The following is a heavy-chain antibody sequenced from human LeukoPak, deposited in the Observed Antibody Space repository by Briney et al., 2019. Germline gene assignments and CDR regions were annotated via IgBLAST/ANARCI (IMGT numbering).Heavy chain of an antibody. CDR1: GFTFSSYA. J-gene: IGHJ4*02. CDR3: AKVLIRDMVVAQVFDY. CDR2: ISGSGGST. V-gene: IGHV3-23*01. D-gene: IGHD2-15*01. Sequence: GRSLRLSCAASGFTFSSYAMSWVRQAPGKELEWVSAISGSGGSTYYADSVKGRFTISRDNSKNTLYLQMNSLRAEDTAVYYCAKVLIRDMVVAQVFDYWGQGTLVTVSS.